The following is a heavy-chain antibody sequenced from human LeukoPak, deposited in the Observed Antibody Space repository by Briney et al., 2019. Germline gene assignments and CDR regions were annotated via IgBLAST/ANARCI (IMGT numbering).Heavy chain of an antibody. CDR2: ISGSGGST. CDR1: GFTFSSYG. V-gene: IGHV3-23*01. D-gene: IGHD2-2*01. CDR3: AKDRSLPAATHFDY. J-gene: IGHJ4*02. Sequence: GGSLRLSCAASGFTFSSYGMHWVRQAPGKGLEWVSAISGSGGSTYYADSVKGRFTSSRDNSKNTLYLQMNSLRAEDTAVYYCAKDRSLPAATHFDYWGQGTLVTVSS.